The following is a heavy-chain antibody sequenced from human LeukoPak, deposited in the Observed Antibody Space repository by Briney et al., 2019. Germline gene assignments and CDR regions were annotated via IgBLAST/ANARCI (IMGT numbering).Heavy chain of an antibody. CDR1: GFTFSSYG. D-gene: IGHD3-3*01. CDR2: ISYDGSNK. J-gene: IGHJ4*02. Sequence: PGGSLRLSCAASGFTFSSYGMHWVRQAPGKGLEWVAVISYDGSNKYYADSVKGRFTISRDNPKNTLYLQMNSLRAEDTAVYYCAKDSRRWTYYDFWSGYPFDYWGQGTLVTVSS. CDR3: AKDSRRWTYYDFWSGYPFDY. V-gene: IGHV3-30*18.